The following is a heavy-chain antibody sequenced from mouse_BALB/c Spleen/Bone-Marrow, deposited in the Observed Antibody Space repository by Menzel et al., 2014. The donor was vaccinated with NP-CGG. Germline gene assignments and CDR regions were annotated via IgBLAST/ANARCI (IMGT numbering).Heavy chain of an antibody. V-gene: IGHV1S81*02. CDR2: INPSNVDT. CDR1: GYTFTSYY. D-gene: IGHD1-1*01. J-gene: IGHJ4*01. Sequence: LVESGAELVKPGASVKLSCKASGYTFTSYYMFWVKQRPGQGLEWIGEINPSNVDTNFNEKFKSKATLTVDKSSNTAYMQLSSLTSEDSAVYYRSRGYYGSTYYYAMDYWGQGTSVTVSS. CDR3: SRGYYGSTYYYAMDY.